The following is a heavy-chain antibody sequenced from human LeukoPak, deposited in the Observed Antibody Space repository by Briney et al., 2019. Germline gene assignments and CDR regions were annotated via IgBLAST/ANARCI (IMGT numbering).Heavy chain of an antibody. CDR2: ISAYNGNT. V-gene: IGHV1-18*01. CDR3: ARDLRGSKLPSKYNWFDP. CDR1: GYTFTSYG. J-gene: IGHJ5*02. Sequence: ASVKVSCKASGYTFTSYGISWVRQAPGQGLEWMGWISAYNGNTNYAQKLQGRVTMTTDTSTSTAYMELRSLRSDDTAVYYCARDLRGSKLPSKYNWFDPWGQGTLVTVSP. D-gene: IGHD3-3*01.